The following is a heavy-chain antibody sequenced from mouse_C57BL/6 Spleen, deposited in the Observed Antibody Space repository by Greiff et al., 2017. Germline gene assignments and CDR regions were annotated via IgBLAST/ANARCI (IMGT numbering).Heavy chain of an antibody. J-gene: IGHJ1*03. Sequence: QVQLQQSGAELVKPWASVKISCKASGYAFSSYWMNWVQQRPGKGLEWIGQIYPGDGDTNYNGKFKGKATLTADKSSSTAYMQLSSLTSEDSAVYFCARKICYGGSCGYFEVWGTGTTVTVSS. CDR1: GYAFSSYW. V-gene: IGHV1-80*01. D-gene: IGHD1-1*01. CDR3: ARKICYGGSCGYFEV. CDR2: IYPGDGDT.